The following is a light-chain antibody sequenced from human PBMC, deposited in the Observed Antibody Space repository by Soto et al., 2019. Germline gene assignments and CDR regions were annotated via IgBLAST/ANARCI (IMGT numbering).Light chain of an antibody. Sequence: QSALTQPASVSGSPGQSNTISCVGTSSDIGDYNYVSWYQQHPGKVPQVIIYDVSNRPSGVSYRFSGTKSGNTASLTISGLQAEDEADYYCSSYTSSSTLVFVTGTKLTVL. J-gene: IGLJ1*01. CDR2: DVS. CDR1: SSDIGDYNY. CDR3: SSYTSSSTLV. V-gene: IGLV2-14*01.